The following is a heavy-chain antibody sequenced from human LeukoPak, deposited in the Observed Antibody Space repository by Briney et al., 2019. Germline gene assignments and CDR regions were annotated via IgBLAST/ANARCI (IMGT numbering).Heavy chain of an antibody. CDR3: ARRQRSRWYFDY. J-gene: IGHJ4*02. Sequence: SETLSLTCTVSDDSISNFYWSWIRQAPEKGLEWIGFAHYSGSTYYNPSLTSRVTMSLDTSENQFSLKLTSMTAADSAVYYCARRQRSRWYFDYWGQGTQVTVSS. D-gene: IGHD6-13*01. CDR2: AHYSGST. CDR1: DDSISNFY. V-gene: IGHV4-59*08.